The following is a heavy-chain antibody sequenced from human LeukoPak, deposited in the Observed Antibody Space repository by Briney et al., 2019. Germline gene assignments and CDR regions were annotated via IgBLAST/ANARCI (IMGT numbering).Heavy chain of an antibody. CDR3: ARDIRPWDQLLDFSDY. CDR1: GFTFSSYS. J-gene: IGHJ4*02. Sequence: AGGSLRLSCAASGFTFSSYSMNWVRQAPGKGLEWVSSISSSSSYIHYADSVKGRFTISRDNAKNSLYLQMNSLRAEDTAVYYCARDIRPWDQLLDFSDYWGQGTLVTVSS. CDR2: ISSSSSYI. V-gene: IGHV3-21*01. D-gene: IGHD2-2*01.